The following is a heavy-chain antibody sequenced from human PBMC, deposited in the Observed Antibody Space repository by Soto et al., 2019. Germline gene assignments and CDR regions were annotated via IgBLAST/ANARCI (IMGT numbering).Heavy chain of an antibody. V-gene: IGHV3-15*01. J-gene: IGHJ4*02. CDR3: TITGLGTFQY. CDR1: GITFSNAW. D-gene: IGHD1-26*01. Sequence: EVQLVESGGGLVKDGGSLRLSCAVSGITFSNAWMAWVRQAPGKGLEWVGRIQKKADGGATEYAASVKGRLSISRDDSKNTLYLQMDSLKTEESAVYYCTITGLGTFQYWGQGTLLTVSS. CDR2: IQKKADGGAT.